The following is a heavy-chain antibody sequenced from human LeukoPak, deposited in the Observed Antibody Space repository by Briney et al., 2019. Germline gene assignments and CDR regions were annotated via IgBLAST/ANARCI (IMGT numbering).Heavy chain of an antibody. CDR1: GYTSTSYG. Sequence: ASVKVSCKASGYTSTSYGISWVRQAPGQGLEWMGWISAYNGNTNYAQKLQGRVTMTTDTSTSTAYMELRSLRSDDTAVYYCAREENYSGSYGHDAFDIWGQGTMVTVSS. CDR2: ISAYNGNT. CDR3: AREENYSGSYGHDAFDI. J-gene: IGHJ3*02. V-gene: IGHV1-18*01. D-gene: IGHD1-26*01.